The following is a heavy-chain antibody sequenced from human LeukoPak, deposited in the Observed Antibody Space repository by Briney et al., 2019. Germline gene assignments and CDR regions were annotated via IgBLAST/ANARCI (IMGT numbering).Heavy chain of an antibody. CDR3: ARGGSVYYYDSSGSTDAFDI. CDR2: ISGSGGST. V-gene: IGHV3-23*01. D-gene: IGHD3-22*01. CDR1: GFTFSSYA. J-gene: IGHJ3*02. Sequence: PGGSLRLSCAASGFTFSSYAMSWVRQAPGEGLEWVSAISGSGGSTYYADSVKGRFTISRDNSKNTLYLKMTSLRAEDTAVYYCARGGSVYYYDSSGSTDAFDIWGQGTMVTVSS.